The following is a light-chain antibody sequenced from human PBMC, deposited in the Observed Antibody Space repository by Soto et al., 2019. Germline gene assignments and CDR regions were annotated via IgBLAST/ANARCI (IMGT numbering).Light chain of an antibody. V-gene: IGKV3-20*01. CDR1: QSVSSIY. CDR3: QQYGSSPFT. J-gene: IGKJ3*01. CDR2: GAS. Sequence: EIVLTQSPGTLSLSPGERATLSCRASQSVSSIYLAWYQQKAGQAPRLVIYGASNRATGVPDRFSGSGSGTVFTLTISRLEPEDFAVYYCQQYGSSPFTFGPGTKVDIK.